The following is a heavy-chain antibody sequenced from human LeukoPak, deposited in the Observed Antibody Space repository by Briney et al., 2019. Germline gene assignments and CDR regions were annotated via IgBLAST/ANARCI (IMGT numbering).Heavy chain of an antibody. CDR1: GGSFSGHY. V-gene: IGHV4-34*01. Sequence: PSETLSLTCAVYGGSFSGHYWSWIRQPPGKGLEWIGEINHSGSTNYNPSLKSRVTISVDTSKNQFSLKLSSVTAADTAVYYCARGHHPNCSSTSCYNRWFDPWGQGTLVTVSS. D-gene: IGHD2-2*02. J-gene: IGHJ5*02. CDR2: INHSGST. CDR3: ARGHHPNCSSTSCYNRWFDP.